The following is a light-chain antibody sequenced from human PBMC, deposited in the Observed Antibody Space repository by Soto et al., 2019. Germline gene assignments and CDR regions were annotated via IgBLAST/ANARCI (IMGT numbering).Light chain of an antibody. CDR3: QQYGGSPRT. V-gene: IGKV3-20*01. J-gene: IGKJ1*01. CDR1: QSLSSTY. Sequence: EIVLTQSPGTLSLSPGERATLSCRASQSLSSTYLAWYQQKPGQAPRLLIYGASSRATDIPDRFRGSGSGTDFTLTISILEPEDFAVYYCQQYGGSPRTFGQGTKVEIK. CDR2: GAS.